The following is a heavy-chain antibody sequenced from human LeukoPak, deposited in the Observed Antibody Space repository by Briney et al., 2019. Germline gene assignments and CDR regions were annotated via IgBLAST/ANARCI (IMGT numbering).Heavy chain of an antibody. V-gene: IGHV3-53*01. CDR1: GFTVSSNY. CDR2: IYSGGST. D-gene: IGHD5-12*01. J-gene: IGHJ6*02. CDR3: ARDLFRGYYYYYGMDV. Sequence: PGGSLRLSCAASGFTVSSNYMSWVRQAPGKGLEWVSVIYSGGSTYYADSVKGRFTISRDNSKNTLYPQMNSLRAEDTAVYYCARDLFRGYYYYYGMDVWGQGTTVTVSS.